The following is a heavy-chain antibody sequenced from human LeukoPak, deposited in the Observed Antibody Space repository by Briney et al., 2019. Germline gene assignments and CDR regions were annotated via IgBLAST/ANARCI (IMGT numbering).Heavy chain of an antibody. D-gene: IGHD3-9*01. CDR2: IYYSGST. CDR3: ARRDDILTGSAAFDI. J-gene: IGHJ3*02. Sequence: SETLSLTCTVSGGSISSYYWSWIRQPPGKGLEWIGYIYYSGSTNYNPSLESRVTISVDTSKNQFSLKLSSVTAADTAVYYCARRDDILTGSAAFDIWGQGTMVTVSS. V-gene: IGHV4-59*08. CDR1: GGSISSYY.